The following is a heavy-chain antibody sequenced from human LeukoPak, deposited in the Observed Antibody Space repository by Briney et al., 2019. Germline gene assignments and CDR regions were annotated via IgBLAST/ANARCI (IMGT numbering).Heavy chain of an antibody. Sequence: PGGSLRLSCAASGFTFSSYGMHWVRQAPGKGLEWVAFIRYDGSNKYYADSVKGRFTISRDNSKNTLYLQMNSLRAEDTAVYYCAKISDCSSTSCYTGFYWGQGTLVTVSS. V-gene: IGHV3-30*02. CDR3: AKISDCSSTSCYTGFY. J-gene: IGHJ4*02. D-gene: IGHD2-2*02. CDR2: IRYDGSNK. CDR1: GFTFSSYG.